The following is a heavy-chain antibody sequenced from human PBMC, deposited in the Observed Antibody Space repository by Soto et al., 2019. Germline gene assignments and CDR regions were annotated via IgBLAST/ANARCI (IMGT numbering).Heavy chain of an antibody. J-gene: IGHJ4*02. CDR1: GGSISRGGYY. CDR2: IYYSGST. Sequence: QVQLQESGPGLVKPSQTLSLTCTVSGGSISRGGYYWSWIRQHPGKGLEWIGYIYYSGSTYYNPSLKSRVTISVDTSKNQFSLKLSSVTAADTAVYYCARVDYGDYGTLFDYWGQGTLVTVSS. CDR3: ARVDYGDYGTLFDY. D-gene: IGHD4-17*01. V-gene: IGHV4-31*03.